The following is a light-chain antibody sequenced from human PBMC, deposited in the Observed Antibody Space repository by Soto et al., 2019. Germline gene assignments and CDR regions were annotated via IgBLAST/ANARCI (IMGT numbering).Light chain of an antibody. CDR2: EVS. CDR1: SSDVGGYNY. Sequence: QSVLTQPPSASGSPGQSVTISCTGTSSDVGGYNYVSWYQQHPGKPPKLMIYEVSKRPSGVPDRFSGSKSGNTASLTVSGLQAEDEADYYCTSYAGSNNLVFGTGKKVNV. V-gene: IGLV2-8*01. J-gene: IGLJ1*01. CDR3: TSYAGSNNLV.